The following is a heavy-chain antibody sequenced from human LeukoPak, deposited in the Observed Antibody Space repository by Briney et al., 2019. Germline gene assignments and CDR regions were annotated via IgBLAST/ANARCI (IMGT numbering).Heavy chain of an antibody. CDR2: IYYSGYT. CDR1: GGSISSSSYY. J-gene: IGHJ6*03. V-gene: IGHV4-39*01. Sequence: PSETLSLTCTVSGGSISSSSYYWGWIRQPPGKGLEWIGSIYYSGYTYYNASVESRVTISVDTSKNQFSLKLSSVTAADTAVYYCARQSYYYGSGSYYKYYYYYYYMDVWGKGTTVTISS. D-gene: IGHD3-10*01. CDR3: ARQSYYYGSGSYYKYYYYYYYMDV.